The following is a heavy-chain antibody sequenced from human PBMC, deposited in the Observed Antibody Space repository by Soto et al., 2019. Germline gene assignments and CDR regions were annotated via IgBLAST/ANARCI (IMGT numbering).Heavy chain of an antibody. CDR2: IIPLFGTT. J-gene: IGHJ5*02. V-gene: IGHV1-69*01. Sequence: QVLLVQSGAEVKKPGSSVKVSCKASGGTFSSYGISWVRQTHGRGIEWMGGIIPLFGTTNYAQKFRGRVTVTADESTSTVYMELRSLSCEDTAVYYCARAHGSSWYNWFDPWGQGTLVTVSS. CDR3: ARAHGSSWYNWFDP. D-gene: IGHD6-13*01. CDR1: GGTFSSYG.